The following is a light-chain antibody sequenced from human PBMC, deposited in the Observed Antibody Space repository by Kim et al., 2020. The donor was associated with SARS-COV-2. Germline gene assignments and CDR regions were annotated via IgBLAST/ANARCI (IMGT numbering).Light chain of an antibody. CDR1: QGINGF. CDR2: ATS. CDR3: QQYNTYVWT. J-gene: IGKJ1*01. Sequence: ASIGDRVAITCRASQGINGFLAWFQQKPGKAPTSLIYATSRLHSGVPSRFSGSVSGTDVTLTISTLQPEDFATYYCQQYNTYVWTFGQGTKVDIK. V-gene: IGKV1-16*01.